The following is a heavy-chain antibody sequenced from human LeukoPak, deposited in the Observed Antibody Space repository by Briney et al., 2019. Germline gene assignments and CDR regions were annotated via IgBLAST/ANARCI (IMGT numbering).Heavy chain of an antibody. D-gene: IGHD3-22*01. J-gene: IGHJ4*02. CDR3: ARLGSGYYYGHFDY. CDR1: GSSFTSYW. Sequence: GASLQISCKGSGSSFTSYWIGWVRQLPGKGLEWMGIIYPGDSDTRYSPSFQGQVTISADKSISTAYLQWSSLKASDTAMYYCARLGSGYYYGHFDYWGQGTLVTVSS. V-gene: IGHV5-51*01. CDR2: IYPGDSDT.